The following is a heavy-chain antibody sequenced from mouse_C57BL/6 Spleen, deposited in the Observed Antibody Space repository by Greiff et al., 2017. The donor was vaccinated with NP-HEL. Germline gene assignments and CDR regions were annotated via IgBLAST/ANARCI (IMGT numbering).Heavy chain of an antibody. V-gene: IGHV1-72*01. CDR3: AREEGSYYGSLDY. CDR2: IDPTGGGT. CDR1: GYTFTSYW. J-gene: IGHJ2*01. Sequence: VQLQQPGAELVQPGASVKLSCKASGYTFTSYWMHWVKQRPGRGLEWIGRIDPTGGGTKYNEKFKSKSTLTVDKPSSTAYMQLSSLTSEDSAVYYCAREEGSYYGSLDYWGQGTTLTVSS. D-gene: IGHD1-1*01.